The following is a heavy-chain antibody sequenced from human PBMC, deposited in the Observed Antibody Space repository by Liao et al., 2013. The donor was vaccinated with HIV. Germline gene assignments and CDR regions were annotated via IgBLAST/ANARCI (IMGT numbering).Heavy chain of an antibody. CDR2: INHSGST. J-gene: IGHJ4*02. V-gene: IGHV4-34*01. CDR3: ARGPLSKPTPEY. Sequence: QVQLQQWGAGLLKSSETLSLTCAVYGGSFSAYYWTWIRQPPGKGLEWIGEINHSGSTNYSPSLNSRVTMSVDTSKNQFSLELTSVTAADTAVYYCARGPLSKPTPEYWSPGTLVTVSS. CDR1: GGSFSAYY. D-gene: IGHD1-14*01.